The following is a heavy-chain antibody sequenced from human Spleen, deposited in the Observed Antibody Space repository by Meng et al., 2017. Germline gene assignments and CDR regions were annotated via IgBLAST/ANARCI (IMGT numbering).Heavy chain of an antibody. J-gene: IGHJ4*02. CDR3: ARGPTTMAHDFDY. Sequence: VQLQQWGQGLLRPSETLSLTCVVSGGSFSDYYWSWIRQPPGKGLEWIGEINHSGSTKPTPSLESRATISVDTSQNNLSLKLSSVTAADSAVYYCARGPTTMAHDFDYWGQGTLVTVSS. V-gene: IGHV4-34*04. CDR1: GGSFSDYY. CDR2: INHSGST. D-gene: IGHD4-11*01.